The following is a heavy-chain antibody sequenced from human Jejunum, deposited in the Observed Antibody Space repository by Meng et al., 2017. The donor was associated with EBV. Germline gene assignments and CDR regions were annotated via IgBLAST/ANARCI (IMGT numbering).Heavy chain of an antibody. CDR2: ICFSDYT. CDR1: RGSLSSIIYC. J-gene: IGHJ4*02. CDR3: AMGPDYAKSGY. D-gene: IGHD4-17*01. Sequence: LQLRESGPCLVDSSETLSFTCTVSRGSLSSIIYCWGWIRQPPVKGLEWIGSICFSDYTYHNPSLKSRVAISADTSKTQFSLSLTSVTAADTAVYYCAMGPDYAKSGYWGQGTLVTVSS. V-gene: IGHV4-39*01.